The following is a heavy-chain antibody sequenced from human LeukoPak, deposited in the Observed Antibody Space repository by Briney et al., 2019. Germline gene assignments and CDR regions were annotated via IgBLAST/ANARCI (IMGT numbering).Heavy chain of an antibody. CDR1: GGSISSYY. CDR3: ATVRASSSWSYYFDY. Sequence: SETLSPACTVSGGSISSYYWSWIRQPAGKGLEWIGRIYTSGSTNYNPSLKSRVTMSVDTSKNQFSLKLSSVTAADTAVYYCATVRASSSWSYYFDYWGQGTLVTVSS. J-gene: IGHJ4*02. D-gene: IGHD6-13*01. CDR2: IYTSGST. V-gene: IGHV4-4*07.